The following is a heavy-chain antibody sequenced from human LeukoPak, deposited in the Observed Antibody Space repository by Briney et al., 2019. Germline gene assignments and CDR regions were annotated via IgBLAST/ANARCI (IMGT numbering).Heavy chain of an antibody. CDR3: ARGPGYSYGYDY. Sequence: GGSLRLSCAASGFTFSSYSMNWVRQAPGKGLEWVSSISSSSSYIYYADSVKGRFTISRDNAKNSLYLQINSLRAEDTAVYYCARGPGYSYGYDYWGQGTLVTVSS. V-gene: IGHV3-21*01. CDR2: ISSSSSYI. D-gene: IGHD5-18*01. J-gene: IGHJ4*02. CDR1: GFTFSSYS.